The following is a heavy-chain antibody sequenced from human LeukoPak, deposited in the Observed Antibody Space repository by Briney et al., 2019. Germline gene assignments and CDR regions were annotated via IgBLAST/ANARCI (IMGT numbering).Heavy chain of an antibody. CDR3: ARLLSGAFDI. Sequence: PSETLSLTCTVSGGSISSYYWSWIRQPPGKGLEWIGYIYTSGSTNYNPSLKSRVTISVDTSKNQFSLKLSSVTAADTAVYYCARLLSGAFDIWGQGTIVTVSS. V-gene: IGHV4-4*09. CDR2: IYTSGST. CDR1: GGSISSYY. D-gene: IGHD2-2*01. J-gene: IGHJ3*02.